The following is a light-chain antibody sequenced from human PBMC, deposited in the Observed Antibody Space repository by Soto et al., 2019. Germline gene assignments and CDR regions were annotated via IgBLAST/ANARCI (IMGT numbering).Light chain of an antibody. CDR3: QQYNNWPRT. J-gene: IGKJ1*01. CDR2: DAS. CDR1: PSVSSN. V-gene: IGKV3-15*01. Sequence: EIVITQSPATLSVSPGERATFSCRASPSVSSNLAWYQQNPGQAPRLLIYDASARATGIPARFSGSGPGTEFTLAISSLQSEDFAVYYCQQYNNWPRTFGRGTKLELK.